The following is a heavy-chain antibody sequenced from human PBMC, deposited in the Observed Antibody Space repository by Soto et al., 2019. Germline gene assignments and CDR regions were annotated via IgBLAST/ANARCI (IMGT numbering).Heavy chain of an antibody. Sequence: QVQLVQSGAEVKKPGSSVKVSCKASGGTFSSYAISWVRQAPGQGLEWMGGIIPIFGTANYAQKFQGRVTITADESTSTAYMELSSPRSEDTAVYYCARSAVAGTEYYFDYWGQGTLVTVSS. J-gene: IGHJ4*02. D-gene: IGHD6-19*01. V-gene: IGHV1-69*01. CDR2: IIPIFGTA. CDR1: GGTFSSYA. CDR3: ARSAVAGTEYYFDY.